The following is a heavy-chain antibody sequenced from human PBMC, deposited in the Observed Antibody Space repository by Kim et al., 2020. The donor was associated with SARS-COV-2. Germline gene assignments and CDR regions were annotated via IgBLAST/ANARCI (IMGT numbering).Heavy chain of an antibody. J-gene: IGHJ6*02. V-gene: IGHV6-1*01. Sequence: SQTLSLTCAISGDSVSSNSAAWNWIRQSPSRGLEWLGRTYYRSKWYNDYAVSVTSRITINTDTSKNQFSLQLNSVSPEDTAVYYCARDLRTATTQSDYYYYGMDVWGQGTTVTVSS. CDR1: GDSVSSNSAA. D-gene: IGHD1-1*01. CDR2: TYYRSKWYN. CDR3: ARDLRTATTQSDYYYYGMDV.